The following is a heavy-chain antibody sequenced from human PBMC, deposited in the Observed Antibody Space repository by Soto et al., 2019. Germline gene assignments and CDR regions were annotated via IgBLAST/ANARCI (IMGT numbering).Heavy chain of an antibody. V-gene: IGHV4-4*07. CDR1: GASLPGYY. CDR2: IYATGST. D-gene: IGHD3-3*01. Sequence: SSATLSVTCSVSGASLPGYYCSWIRQPPGKGLEGIGRIYATGSTDYNPSLKSRLTMSVDMSEKQFSLTLRSVNAADTAMYYCVREGKKNLRDWFDPGGQGILVTVS. J-gene: IGHJ5*02. CDR3: VREGKKNLRDWFDP.